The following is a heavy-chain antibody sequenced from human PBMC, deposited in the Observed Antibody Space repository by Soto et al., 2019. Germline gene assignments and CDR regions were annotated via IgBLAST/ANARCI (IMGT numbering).Heavy chain of an antibody. CDR3: ARDHGGGGLALEF. J-gene: IGHJ4*02. CDR1: GFTFSDYY. Sequence: QVHLEESGGGLVKSGGSLRLSCTASGFTFSDYYMSWISQAPGKGLEGVSDISNSGRITHHADSMEGRFTISRDNAKNSLYLQMNSLRPEDSAIYYCARDHGGGGLALEFWGQGTLVTVSS. CDR2: ISNSGRIT. D-gene: IGHD3-16*01. V-gene: IGHV3-11*01.